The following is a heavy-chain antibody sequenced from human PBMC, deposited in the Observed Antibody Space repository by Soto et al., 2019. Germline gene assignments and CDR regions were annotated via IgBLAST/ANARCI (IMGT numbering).Heavy chain of an antibody. J-gene: IGHJ4*02. CDR2: ISHSGSS. Sequence: QVQLQQWGAGLLKPSETLSLTCAVYGGSFSGYSWSWIRQPPGKGLEGIGEISHSGSSNYNPSLKTVVTISVDTSKTQFSLRLSSVTAADTAVYYCARGRKGYSGTWYVDWGQGTLVAVSS. CDR1: GGSFSGYS. V-gene: IGHV4-34*01. CDR3: ARGRKGYSGTWYVD. D-gene: IGHD6-13*01.